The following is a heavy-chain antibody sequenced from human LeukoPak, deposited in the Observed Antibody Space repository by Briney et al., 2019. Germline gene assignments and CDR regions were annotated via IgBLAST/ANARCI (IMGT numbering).Heavy chain of an antibody. CDR2: INHSGST. CDR3: ASGTGGPTQDY. Sequence: PSETLSLTCAVYGGSFSGYYWSWIRQPPGKGLEWIGEINHSGSTNYNPSLKRRVTISVDTSKNQFSLKLSSVTAADTAVYYCASGTGGPTQDYWGQGTLVTVSS. CDR1: GGSFSGYY. V-gene: IGHV4-34*01. D-gene: IGHD1-14*01. J-gene: IGHJ4*02.